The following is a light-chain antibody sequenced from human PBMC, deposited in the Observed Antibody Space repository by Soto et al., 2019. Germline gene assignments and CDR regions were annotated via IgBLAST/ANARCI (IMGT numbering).Light chain of an antibody. CDR1: QSLSTY. CDR2: DAS. Sequence: IVLTQSPATLSLSPGESAPLSCMASQSLSTYLAWYQQKPGQAPRLLIYDASSRATGIPDRFSGSGSGTDFTLTISRLEPEDFAVYYCQQYGSSHITFGQGTRLEIK. J-gene: IGKJ5*01. CDR3: QQYGSSHIT. V-gene: IGKV3-20*01.